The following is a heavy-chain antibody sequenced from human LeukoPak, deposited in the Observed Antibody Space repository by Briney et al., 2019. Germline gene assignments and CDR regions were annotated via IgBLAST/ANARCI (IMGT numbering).Heavy chain of an antibody. CDR1: GFTFSSYA. D-gene: IGHD2-2*01. Sequence: GGSLRLSCAASGFTFSSYAMSWVRQAPGKGLEWVSTISGSGGSTYYADSVKGRFTISRDNAKNTLYLQMSSLRAEDTAVYYCARGDAYALNYRGQGTLVTVSS. CDR2: ISGSGGST. V-gene: IGHV3-23*01. J-gene: IGHJ4*02. CDR3: ARGDAYALNY.